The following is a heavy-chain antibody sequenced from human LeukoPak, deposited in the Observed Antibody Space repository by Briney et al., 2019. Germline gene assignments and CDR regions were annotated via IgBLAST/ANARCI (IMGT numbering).Heavy chain of an antibody. Sequence: GGSLRLSCAASGFTFSSYSMNWVRQAPGKGLEWVSSISSSSSYIYYADSVKGRFTISRDNAKNSLYLQMSSLRAEDTAVYYCAKLDLLEWPDAFDIWGQGTMVTVSS. J-gene: IGHJ3*02. V-gene: IGHV3-21*01. CDR1: GFTFSSYS. CDR3: AKLDLLEWPDAFDI. D-gene: IGHD3-3*01. CDR2: ISSSSSYI.